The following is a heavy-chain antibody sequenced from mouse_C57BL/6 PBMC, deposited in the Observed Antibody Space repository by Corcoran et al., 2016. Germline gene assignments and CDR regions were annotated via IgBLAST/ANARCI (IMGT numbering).Heavy chain of an antibody. D-gene: IGHD2-1*01. CDR3: ATYYYGNYRAY. V-gene: IGHV1-26*01. Sequence: EVQLQQSGPELVKPGASVKISCKASGYTFTDYYMNWVKQSHGKSLEWIGDINPNNGGTSYNQKFKGKATLTVDKSSSTAYMELRSLTSEDSAVYYCATYYYGNYRAYWGQGTLVTVSA. CDR2: INPNNGGT. J-gene: IGHJ3*01. CDR1: GYTFTDYY.